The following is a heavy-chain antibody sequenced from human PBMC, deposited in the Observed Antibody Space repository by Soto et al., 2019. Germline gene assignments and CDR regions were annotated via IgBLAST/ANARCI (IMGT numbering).Heavy chain of an antibody. CDR1: GFTFSSYT. Sequence: EVQLVESGKGLVQPGGSLRLSCAASGFTFSSYTIHWIRQAPGKGLEFVSAISRSGDRTYYADSVKGRFTITRDNSKNTVWLQMGSLRAEDMAVYYCARARCSSGQCYYFDYWGRGALVSVSS. J-gene: IGHJ4*02. CDR3: ARARCSSGQCYYFDY. V-gene: IGHV3-64*02. CDR2: ISRSGDRT. D-gene: IGHD2-15*01.